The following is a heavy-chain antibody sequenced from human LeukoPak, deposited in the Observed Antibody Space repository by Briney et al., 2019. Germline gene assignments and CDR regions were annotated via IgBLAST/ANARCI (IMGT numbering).Heavy chain of an antibody. V-gene: IGHV3-30-3*01. J-gene: IGHJ4*02. CDR2: ISYDGSNE. CDR3: ARVLNYYDSSGYCFSY. Sequence: PGRSLRLSCAASGFTFSYYTMHWVRQAPGKGLEWVAVISYDGSNEYYADSVKGRFTISRDNSKNTLYLQMNSLRVEDTAVYCCARVLNYYDSSGYCFSYWGQGTLVTVSS. D-gene: IGHD3-22*01. CDR1: GFTFSYYT.